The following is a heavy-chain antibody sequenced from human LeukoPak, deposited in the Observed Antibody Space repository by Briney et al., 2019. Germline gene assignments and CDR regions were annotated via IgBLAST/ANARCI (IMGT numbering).Heavy chain of an antibody. Sequence: PSETLSLTCAVYGGSFCGFYWRWLRPPPGKGLEWIGEINNRGGTNSNPPLKSRVTISVDTSQSTCSLKLSSVTAADTAVYYCARAGYCTGGVCYPDAFDIWGQGTMVTVSS. V-gene: IGHV4-34*01. CDR2: INNRGGT. CDR3: ARAGYCTGGVCYPDAFDI. J-gene: IGHJ3*02. CDR1: GGSFCGFY. D-gene: IGHD2-8*02.